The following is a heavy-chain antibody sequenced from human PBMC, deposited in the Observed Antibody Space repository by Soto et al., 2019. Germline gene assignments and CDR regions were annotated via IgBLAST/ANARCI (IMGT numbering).Heavy chain of an antibody. CDR3: AKDVRGWFDP. CDR1: GFTFSSYG. D-gene: IGHD2-8*01. J-gene: IGHJ5*02. V-gene: IGHV3-30*18. Sequence: GGSLRLSCAASGFTFSSYGMHWVRQAPGKGLEWVAVISYDGSNKYYADSVKGRFTISRDNSKNTLYLQMNSLRAEDTAVYYCAKDVRGWFDPWGQGTLVTVSS. CDR2: ISYDGSNK.